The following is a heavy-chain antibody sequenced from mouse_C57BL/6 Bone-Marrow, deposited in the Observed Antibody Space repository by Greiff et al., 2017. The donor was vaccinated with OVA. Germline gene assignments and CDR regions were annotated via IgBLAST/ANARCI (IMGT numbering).Heavy chain of an antibody. V-gene: IGHV10-1*01. D-gene: IGHD2-5*01. CDR3: VRQEYSNFYDFDY. CDR2: IRSKSNNYTT. CDR1: GFSFNTYA. Sequence: EVHLVESGGGLVQPKGSLKLSCAASGFSFNTYAMHWVRQAPGKGLEWVARIRSKSNNYTTYYADSVKDRFTISRDDSESKLYLQMNNLKTEDTAMYYGVRQEYSNFYDFDYWGQGTTLTVSS. J-gene: IGHJ2*01.